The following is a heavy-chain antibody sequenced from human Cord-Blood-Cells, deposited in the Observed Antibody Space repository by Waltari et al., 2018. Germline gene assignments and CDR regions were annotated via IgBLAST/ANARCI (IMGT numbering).Heavy chain of an antibody. CDR1: GFTFSSYW. CDR2: IKQDGSEK. CDR3: ASGIYDFWSGYDWYFDL. V-gene: IGHV3-7*01. D-gene: IGHD3-3*01. J-gene: IGHJ2*01. Sequence: VQLVESGGGLVQPGGSLRLSCAASGFTFSSYWMSWVRQAPGTGLEWVANIKQDGSEKYYVDSVKGRFTISRDNAKNSLYLQMNSLRAEDTAVYYCASGIYDFWSGYDWYFDLWGRGTLVTVSS.